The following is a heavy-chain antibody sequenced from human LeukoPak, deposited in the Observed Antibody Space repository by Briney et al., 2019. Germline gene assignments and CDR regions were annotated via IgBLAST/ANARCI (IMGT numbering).Heavy chain of an antibody. CDR3: AKTTFTPMTTVTLPFDY. J-gene: IGHJ4*03. D-gene: IGHD4-17*01. Sequence: PGGSLRLSCAASGFTFSSYAMSWVRQAPGKGLEWVSAISGSGGSTYYADSVKGRFTISRDNSKNTLYLQMNSLGAEDTAVYYCAKTTFTPMTTVTLPFDYWGQGTTVTVSP. CDR2: ISGSGGST. CDR1: GFTFSSYA. V-gene: IGHV3-23*01.